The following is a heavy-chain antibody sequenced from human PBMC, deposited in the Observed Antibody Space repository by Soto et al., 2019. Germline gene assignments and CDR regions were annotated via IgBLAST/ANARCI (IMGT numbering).Heavy chain of an antibody. Sequence: PGGSLRLSCAASGFTFSSYGMHWVRQAPGKELEWVAVISYDGSNKYYADSVKGRFTISRDNSKNTLYLQMNSLRAEDTAVYYCAKSGDIVVVVAASGMDVWGQGTTVTVSS. CDR3: AKSGDIVVVVAASGMDV. CDR2: ISYDGSNK. CDR1: GFTFSSYG. D-gene: IGHD2-15*01. J-gene: IGHJ6*02. V-gene: IGHV3-30*18.